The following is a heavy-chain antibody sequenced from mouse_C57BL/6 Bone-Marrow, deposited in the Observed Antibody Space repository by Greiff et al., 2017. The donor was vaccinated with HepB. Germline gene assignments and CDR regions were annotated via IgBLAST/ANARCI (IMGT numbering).Heavy chain of an antibody. CDR2: IYPRSGNT. J-gene: IGHJ3*01. CDR1: GYTFTSYG. V-gene: IGHV1-81*01. Sequence: QVQLKESGAELARPGASVKLSCKASGYTFTSYGISWVKQRTGQGLEWIGEIYPRSGNTYYNEKFKGKATLTADKSSSTAYMELRSLTSEDSAVYFCARSPDALFAYWGQVTLVTVSA. CDR3: ARSPDALFAY.